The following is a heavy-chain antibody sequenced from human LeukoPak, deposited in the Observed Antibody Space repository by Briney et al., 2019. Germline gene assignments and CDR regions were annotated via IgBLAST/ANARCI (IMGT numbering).Heavy chain of an antibody. CDR3: ARHQAMALDHFDY. J-gene: IGHJ4*02. CDR2: IYSDGHT. CDR1: GXTVSSNY. D-gene: IGHD5-18*01. Sequence: GGSLRLSCAASGXTVSSNYMSWVRQASGKGREWVSVIYSDGHTYYADSVKGRFTISRDNSKNTLYLQMNGLRAEDTAVYFCARHQAMALDHFDYWGQGTLVTVSS. V-gene: IGHV3-53*01.